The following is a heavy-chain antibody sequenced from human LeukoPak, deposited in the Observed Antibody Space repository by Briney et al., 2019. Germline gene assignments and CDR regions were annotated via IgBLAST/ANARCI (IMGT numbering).Heavy chain of an antibody. CDR3: ARNGVGSDV. CDR1: GFTFGIYW. D-gene: IGHD2-8*01. Sequence: GGSLRLSCVASGFTFGIYWMSWVRQAPGKGLEWVANIKQDGSEKYYVDSVKGRFTISRDNAKNSLYLQMNSLRAEDTAVYYCARNGVGSDVWGQGTTVTVSS. CDR2: IKQDGSEK. V-gene: IGHV3-7*01. J-gene: IGHJ6*02.